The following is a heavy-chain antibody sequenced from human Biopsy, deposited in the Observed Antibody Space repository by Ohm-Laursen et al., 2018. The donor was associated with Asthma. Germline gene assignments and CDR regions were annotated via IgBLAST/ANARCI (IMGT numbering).Heavy chain of an antibody. CDR1: GFSFNSYG. J-gene: IGHJ3*02. CDR3: AKERYYDSWSGYPI. CDR2: MSFDGRQT. D-gene: IGHD3-3*01. V-gene: IGHV3-33*05. Sequence: SLRLSCAASGFSFNSYGMHWVRQAPGKGLEWVAVMSFDGRQTYYADSVKGRFTISRDNSKNALYLQMNSLRAEDTAVYYCAKERYYDSWSGYPIWGQGTMVTVSS.